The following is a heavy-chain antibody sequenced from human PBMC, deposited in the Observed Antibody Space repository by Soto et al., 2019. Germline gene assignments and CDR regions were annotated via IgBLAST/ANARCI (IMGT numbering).Heavy chain of an antibody. D-gene: IGHD2-2*01. CDR3: ARDLGVVVPAAVALVGAFDI. CDR1: GFTFSSYG. Sequence: GGSLRLSCAASGFTFSSYGMHWVRQAPGKGLEWVAVIWYDGSNKYYADSVKGRFTISRDNSKNTLYLQMNSLRAEDTAVYYCARDLGVVVPAAVALVGAFDIWGQGTMVTVSS. CDR2: IWYDGSNK. V-gene: IGHV3-33*08. J-gene: IGHJ3*02.